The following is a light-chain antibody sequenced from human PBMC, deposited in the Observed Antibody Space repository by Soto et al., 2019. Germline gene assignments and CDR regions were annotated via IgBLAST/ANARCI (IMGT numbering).Light chain of an antibody. CDR2: KAS. J-gene: IGKJ1*01. Sequence: DIQMTQSPSNLSASVGDRVTITCRASQSISSWLAWYQQKPGKAPKLLIYKASSLESGVPSRFSGSGSGTEFTLTISSLQPDDFATYYCQQYNSYSPTWTFGQGTKVEIK. CDR1: QSISSW. CDR3: QQYNSYSPTWT. V-gene: IGKV1-5*03.